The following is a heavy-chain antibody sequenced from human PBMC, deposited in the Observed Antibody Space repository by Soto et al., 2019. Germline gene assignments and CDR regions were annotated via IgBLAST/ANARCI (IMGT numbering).Heavy chain of an antibody. CDR2: IYYDGSNK. J-gene: IGHJ4*02. Sequence: QVQLVESGGGVVQPGRSLRLSYTASGFTFSSYGMHWVRQAPGKGLEWVAVIYYDGSNKYYADSVKGRFTISRDNSKNTLYLQVNSLRAEDTAVYYCARSSGRDGYNFDFDYWGQGTLVTVSS. V-gene: IGHV3-33*01. CDR3: ARSSGRDGYNFDFDY. CDR1: GFTFSSYG. D-gene: IGHD5-12*01.